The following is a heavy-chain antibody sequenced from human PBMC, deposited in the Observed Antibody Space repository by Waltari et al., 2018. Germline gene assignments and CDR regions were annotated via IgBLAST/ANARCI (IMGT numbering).Heavy chain of an antibody. D-gene: IGHD1-26*01. CDR3: AKGPKWELLPEPYFDY. Sequence: EVQLLESGGGLVQPGGSLRLSCAASGFTFSSYAMSWVRQAPGEGLEWVSAISGSGGSTYYADSVKGRFTISRDNSKNTLYLQMNSLRAEDTAVYYCAKGPKWELLPEPYFDYWGQGTLVTVSS. J-gene: IGHJ4*02. CDR1: GFTFSSYA. V-gene: IGHV3-23*01. CDR2: ISGSGGST.